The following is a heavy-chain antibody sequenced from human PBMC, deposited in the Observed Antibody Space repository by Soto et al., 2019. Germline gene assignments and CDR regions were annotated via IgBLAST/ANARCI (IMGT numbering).Heavy chain of an antibody. V-gene: IGHV1-69*01. CDR2: VILMFGTA. CDR3: ASGYSYGYNF. CDR1: GGTFSSYA. Sequence: QVQLVQSGAEVKKPGSSVKVSCKASGGTFSSYAISWVRQAPGQGLEWMGGVILMFGTANYAQKFQDRVTITADASTNTAYMELTSLRSEDTAVDYCASGYSYGYNFWGQGSLLTVSS. D-gene: IGHD5-18*01. J-gene: IGHJ4*02.